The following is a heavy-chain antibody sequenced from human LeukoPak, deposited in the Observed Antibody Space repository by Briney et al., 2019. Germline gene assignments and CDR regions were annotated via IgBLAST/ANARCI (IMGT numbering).Heavy chain of an antibody. J-gene: IGHJ4*02. D-gene: IGHD5-12*01. Sequence: PGESLRLSCAASGFTFSNYGMHWVRQAPGKGLEWVALIWYDGSNKYYADSVQGRFIISRDNSKNTLYLQMNSLRAEDTAVYYCAREMGLNIVATFGYWGQGTLVTVS. V-gene: IGHV3-33*01. CDR1: GFTFSNYG. CDR3: AREMGLNIVATFGY. CDR2: IWYDGSNK.